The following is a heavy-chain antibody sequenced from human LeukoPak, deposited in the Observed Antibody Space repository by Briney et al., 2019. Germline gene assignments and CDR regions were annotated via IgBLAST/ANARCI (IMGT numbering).Heavy chain of an antibody. D-gene: IGHD5-18*01. CDR2: ISGNGGST. J-gene: IGHJ4*02. CDR1: GFTFSSYA. V-gene: IGHV3-23*01. Sequence: GGSLRLSCAASGFTFSSYALSWVRQAPGRGLEWVSDISGNGGSTYYADSVKGRFTISRDNSKNTVYLQTNSLRVEDTAVYYCAKNTGQTSEYSYGFDYWGQGTLVTVSS. CDR3: AKNTGQTSEYSYGFDY.